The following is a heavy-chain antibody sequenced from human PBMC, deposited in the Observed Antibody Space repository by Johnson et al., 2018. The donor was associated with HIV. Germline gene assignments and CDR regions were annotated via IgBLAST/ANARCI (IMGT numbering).Heavy chain of an antibody. V-gene: IGHV3-7*01. CDR3: AKDMWGFRYTYDNDDVYLLQAFDV. Sequence: VQLVESGGGLVQPGGSLRLSCAASGFTFSNYWMTWVRQAPGKGLEWVANINQDGSERYYVDSVKGRFTISRDNAKNTLYLQMNSLRAEDTAVYYCAKDMWGFRYTYDNDDVYLLQAFDVWGQGTVVTVSS. CDR1: GFTFSNYW. CDR2: INQDGSER. J-gene: IGHJ3*01. D-gene: IGHD3-16*01.